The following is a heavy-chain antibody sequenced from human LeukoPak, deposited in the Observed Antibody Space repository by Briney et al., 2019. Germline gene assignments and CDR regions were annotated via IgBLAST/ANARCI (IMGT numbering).Heavy chain of an antibody. CDR1: GFTFSNAW. D-gene: IGHD3-22*01. CDR3: TTTYHYDSRPGSFDY. Sequence: GGSLRLSCAASGFTFSNAWMNWVRQAPRKGREWVVRIKRKADGWISDYAKPVKGRFTFSRDDSKNTLYLLMNSLKPEDTAVYYCTTTYHYDSRPGSFDYWGQGTLVTVSS. CDR2: IKRKADGWIS. J-gene: IGHJ4*02. V-gene: IGHV3-15*01.